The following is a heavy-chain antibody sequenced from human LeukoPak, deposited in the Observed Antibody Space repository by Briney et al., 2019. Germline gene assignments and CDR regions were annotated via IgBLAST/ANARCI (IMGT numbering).Heavy chain of an antibody. D-gene: IGHD3-3*01. J-gene: IGHJ6*02. CDR1: GYTFTSYD. CDR3: ARGVVTIFGVVTPFYGMDV. CDR2: MNPNSGNT. Sequence: ASVKVSCKASGYTFTSYDINWVRQATGQGLEWMGWMNPNSGNTGYAQEFQGRVTMTRNTSISTAYMELSSLRSEDTAVYYCARGVVTIFGVVTPFYGMDVWGQGTTVTVSS. V-gene: IGHV1-8*01.